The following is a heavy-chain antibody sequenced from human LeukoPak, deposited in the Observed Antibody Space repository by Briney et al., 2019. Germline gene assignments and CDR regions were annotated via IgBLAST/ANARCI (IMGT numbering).Heavy chain of an antibody. J-gene: IGHJ4*02. D-gene: IGHD6-13*01. CDR1: GGSINNYY. CDR2: IYPSGST. Sequence: PSETLSLTCTVSGGSINNYYWSWIRQPAGKGLEWIGRIYPSGSTNDNPALKSRVTMSVDTSKNQFSLKLTSVSAADTAVYYCAREGITAAGRSLDYWGQGTLVTVSS. CDR3: AREGITAAGRSLDY. V-gene: IGHV4-4*07.